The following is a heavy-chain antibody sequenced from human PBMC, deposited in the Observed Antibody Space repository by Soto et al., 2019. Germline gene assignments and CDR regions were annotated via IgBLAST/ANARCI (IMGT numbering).Heavy chain of an antibody. V-gene: IGHV1-3*01. D-gene: IGHD2-15*01. J-gene: IGHJ5*02. CDR2: INPDNGNT. Sequence: VASVKVSCKASGYTFTRYTMNWVRQAPGQRLEWMGWINPDNGNTKSSQKFQDRVIITSDTSASTAYMELSSLRSEDTAVYYCARGIATGQLDPWGQGTLVTVSS. CDR3: ARGIATGQLDP. CDR1: GYTFTRYT.